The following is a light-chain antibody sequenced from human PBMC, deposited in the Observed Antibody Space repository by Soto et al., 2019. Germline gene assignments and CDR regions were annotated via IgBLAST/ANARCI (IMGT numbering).Light chain of an antibody. J-gene: IGKJ5*01. CDR2: DAS. Sequence: DFPMTQSPSSLSASVGDRVNITGQASQDISNYLNWYQQQPGKAPNLLIYDASILQAGVPSRFSGGGSGTDFTFTIRSLNPEDVATDYCQQFDTIITFCPATRREIK. CDR3: QQFDTIIT. CDR1: QDISNY. V-gene: IGKV1-33*01.